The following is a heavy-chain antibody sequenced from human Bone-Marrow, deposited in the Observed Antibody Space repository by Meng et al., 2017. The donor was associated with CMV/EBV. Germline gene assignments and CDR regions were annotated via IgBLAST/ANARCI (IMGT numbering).Heavy chain of an antibody. CDR2: IHHDATYI. CDR3: AKDGVHTTDY. Sequence: GKSLKISCAASGVDFSAHGMHWVRQAPGKGLEWVSYIHHDATYIDYEDSVKGRFTISRDNSKNTLFLQMNSLRADDTAIYYCAKDGVHTTDYWAQGVVVTVSS. J-gene: IGHJ4*02. D-gene: IGHD1-26*01. CDR1: GVDFSAHG. V-gene: IGHV3-30*02.